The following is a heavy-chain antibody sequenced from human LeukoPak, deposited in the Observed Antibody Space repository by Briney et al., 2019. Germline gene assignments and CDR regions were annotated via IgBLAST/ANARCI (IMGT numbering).Heavy chain of an antibody. V-gene: IGHV1-2*02. D-gene: IGHD2-15*01. CDR3: ARGSGRAAEPDY. CDR2: INPNSGDT. J-gene: IGHJ4*02. CDR1: GYTFTGYY. Sequence: ASVKVSCKASGYTFTGYYLHWVRQAPGRGLEWMGWINPNSGDTNYAQNFQGRVTMTRDTSISTAYMELSRLRSDDTAVYYCARGSGRAAEPDYWGQGTLVTVSS.